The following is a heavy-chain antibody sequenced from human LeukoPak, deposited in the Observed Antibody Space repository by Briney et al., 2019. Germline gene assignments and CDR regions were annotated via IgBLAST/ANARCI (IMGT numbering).Heavy chain of an antibody. CDR3: ARDRGSSWPIDY. D-gene: IGHD6-13*01. Sequence: GGSLRLSCAASGFTFSSYSMNWVRQAPGKGLGWVSSISSSSSYIYYADSGKGRFTISRDNAKNSLYLQMNSLRAEDTAVYYCARDRGSSWPIDYWGQGTLVTVSS. CDR2: ISSSSSYI. J-gene: IGHJ4*02. V-gene: IGHV3-21*01. CDR1: GFTFSSYS.